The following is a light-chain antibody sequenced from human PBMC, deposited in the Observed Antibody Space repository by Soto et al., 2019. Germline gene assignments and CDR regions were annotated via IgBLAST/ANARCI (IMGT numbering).Light chain of an antibody. Sequence: QSVLTQPASVSGSPGQSITISCTGTSSDVGSYNLVSWYQQHPGKAPKLMIYEGSKRPSGVSSRFSGSKSGNTASLTISGLQAEEDDDYYCCSYAGSSTVVFGGGTKLTVL. J-gene: IGLJ2*01. CDR2: EGS. CDR1: SSDVGSYNL. V-gene: IGLV2-23*01. CDR3: CSYAGSSTVV.